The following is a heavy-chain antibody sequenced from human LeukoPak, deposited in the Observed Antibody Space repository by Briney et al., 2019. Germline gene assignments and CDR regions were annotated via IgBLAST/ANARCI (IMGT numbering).Heavy chain of an antibody. CDR3: ARGALGYCSSTSCYTIDY. Sequence: PSQALSLTCTVSGGSISSGGYYWSWIRQHPGKGLEWIGYIYYSGSTYYNPSLKSRVTISVDTSKNQFSLKLSSVTAADTAVYYCARGALGYCSSTSCYTIDYWGQGTLVTVSS. J-gene: IGHJ4*02. D-gene: IGHD2-2*02. CDR2: IYYSGST. V-gene: IGHV4-31*03. CDR1: GGSISSGGYY.